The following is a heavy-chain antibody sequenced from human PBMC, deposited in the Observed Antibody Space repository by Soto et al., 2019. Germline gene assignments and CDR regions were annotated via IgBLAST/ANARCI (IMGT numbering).Heavy chain of an antibody. CDR2: INAGNGNT. J-gene: IGHJ4*02. D-gene: IGHD5-18*01. CDR3: AREGYSYGYGAFDY. CDR1: GYTFTSYA. Sequence: QVQLVQSGAEVKKPGASVKISCKASGYTFTSYAMHWVRKAPGQRLEWMGWINAGNGNTKYSQKFQGRVTITRDTSASTAYMELSSLRVEDTAMYYCAREGYSYGYGAFDYWGQGTLVTVSS. V-gene: IGHV1-3*01.